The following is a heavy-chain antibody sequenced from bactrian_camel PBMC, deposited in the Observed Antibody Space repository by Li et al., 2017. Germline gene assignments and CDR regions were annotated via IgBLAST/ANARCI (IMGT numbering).Heavy chain of an antibody. J-gene: IGHJ4*01. Sequence: HVQLVESGGGSVQAGGSLRLSCVASGYDYNSDCMGWFRQAPGKEREKIAGIESNGKTGHAVSVKDRFTISRDNAKNTLYLQLNSLEIEDTAMYYCAKGSWYRSYDYWGQGTQVTV. CDR3: AKGSWYRSYDY. V-gene: IGHV3S53*01. CDR1: GYDYNSDC. CDR2: IESNGKT. D-gene: IGHD6*01.